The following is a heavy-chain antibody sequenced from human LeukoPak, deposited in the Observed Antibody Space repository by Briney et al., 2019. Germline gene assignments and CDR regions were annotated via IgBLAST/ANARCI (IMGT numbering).Heavy chain of an antibody. V-gene: IGHV3-23*01. CDR2: ISGSGGST. Sequence: GGSLRLSCAASGFTFSSYAMSWVRQAPGKGLEWVSAISGSGGSTYYADSVKGRFTISRDKSKNTLYLQMNSLRAEDTAVYYCAKQMHRVPPKYYFDYWGQGTLVTVSS. J-gene: IGHJ4*02. D-gene: IGHD1-14*01. CDR3: AKQMHRVPPKYYFDY. CDR1: GFTFSSYA.